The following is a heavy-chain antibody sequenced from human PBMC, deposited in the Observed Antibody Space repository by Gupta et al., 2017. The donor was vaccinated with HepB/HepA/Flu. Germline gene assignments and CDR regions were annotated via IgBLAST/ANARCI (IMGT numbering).Heavy chain of an antibody. V-gene: IGHV3-23*01. CDR1: GFTFNTSA. D-gene: IGHD3-10*01. CDR2: ISGSDGST. Sequence: EVQLLESGGGLVQPGGFLRLSCAASGFTFNTSAMSWVRQAPGKGLECVSSISGSDGSTYYVDSVKGRFTISRDNSKNTLFLQMNNLRAEDTAVYYCAKDTDPQGLRQLFFGFGDWGQGTLVTVSS. J-gene: IGHJ4*02. CDR3: AKDTDPQGLRQLFFGFGD.